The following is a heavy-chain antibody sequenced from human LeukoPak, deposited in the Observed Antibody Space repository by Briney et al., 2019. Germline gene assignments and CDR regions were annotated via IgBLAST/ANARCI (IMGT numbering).Heavy chain of an antibody. Sequence: PGGSLRLSCAASGFTFNIYAMSWVRQAQGKGLEWVSSISSRSDYTFYADSVKGRFTISRDNSRNTLYMQMNSLRAEDTAIYYCAKDRPNYYETNGHYYRRDGDSWGQGTLVTVSS. D-gene: IGHD3-22*01. CDR2: ISSRSDYT. CDR1: GFTFNIYA. V-gene: IGHV3-23*01. J-gene: IGHJ5*01. CDR3: AKDRPNYYETNGHYYRRDGDS.